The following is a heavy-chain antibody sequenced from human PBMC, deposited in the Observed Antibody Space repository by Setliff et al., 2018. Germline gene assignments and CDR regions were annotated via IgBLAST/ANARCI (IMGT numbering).Heavy chain of an antibody. J-gene: IGHJ3*02. CDR2: IYYSGST. V-gene: IGHV4-61*08. D-gene: IGHD1-1*01. CDR3: ARGLERNAFDI. Sequence: SETLSLTCAVSGGSISSGGYSWSWIRQPPGKGLEWIGSIYYSGSTNYNPSLKSRVTISVDTSKNQFSLKLSSVTAADTAVYYCARGLERNAFDIWGQGTMVTVSS. CDR1: GGSISSGGYS.